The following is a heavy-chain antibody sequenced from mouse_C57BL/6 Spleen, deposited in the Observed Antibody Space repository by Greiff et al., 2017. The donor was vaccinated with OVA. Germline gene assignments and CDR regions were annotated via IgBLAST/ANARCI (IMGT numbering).Heavy chain of an antibody. D-gene: IGHD1-1*01. CDR1: GYAFSSSW. V-gene: IGHV1-82*01. CDR3: ARDHYYGSGYFDY. CDR2: IYPGDGDT. Sequence: QVQLQQSGPELVKPGASVKISCKASGYAFSSSWMNWVKQRPGKGLEWIGRIYPGDGDTKYNGKFKGKATLTADKSSSTAYMQLSSLTSEDSAVYFCARDHYYGSGYFDYWGQGTTLTVSS. J-gene: IGHJ2*01.